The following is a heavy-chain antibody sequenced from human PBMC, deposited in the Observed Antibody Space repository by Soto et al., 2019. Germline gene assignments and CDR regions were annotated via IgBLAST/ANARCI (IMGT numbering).Heavy chain of an antibody. CDR3: AHTYYYDSSGYYPFDY. J-gene: IGHJ4*02. CDR1: GFSLSTSGVG. D-gene: IGHD3-22*01. V-gene: IGHV2-5*02. CDR2: IYWDDDK. Sequence: QITLKESGPTLVKPTQTLTLTCTFSGFSLSTSGVGVGWIRQPPGKALEWLALIYWDDDKRYSPSLKSRLTLTKDTSKNQVVLTMTNMDPVDTATYYCAHTYYYDSSGYYPFDYWGQGTLVTVSS.